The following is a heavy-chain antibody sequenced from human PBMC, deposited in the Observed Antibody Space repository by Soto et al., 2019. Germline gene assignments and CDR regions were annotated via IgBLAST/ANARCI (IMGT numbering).Heavy chain of an antibody. J-gene: IGHJ4*02. D-gene: IGHD6-19*01. CDR3: ARVGSSGWSPDY. Sequence: SETLSLTCTVSCGSITGYYWTWIRQPPGKGLEWIGYIFYSGSTNYNPSLRSRVTMSVDTSKNQFSLKLNSVTTADTAMYYCARVGSSGWSPDYWGQGTLVTVSS. V-gene: IGHV4-59*01. CDR1: CGSITGYY. CDR2: IFYSGST.